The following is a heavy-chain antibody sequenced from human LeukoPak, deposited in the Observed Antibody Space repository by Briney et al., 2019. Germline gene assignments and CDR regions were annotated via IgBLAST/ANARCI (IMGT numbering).Heavy chain of an antibody. CDR3: ARPYYDIWSAYVY. Sequence: QSGGSLRLSCAASGFTFSSYAMHWVREAPGKGLEYVSAISNGGGSTHYANSVKGRFTISRDNSKNTLYLQMGSLRAADMAVYYCARPYYDIWSAYVYWGQGTLVTVSS. CDR2: ISNGGGST. V-gene: IGHV3-64*01. J-gene: IGHJ4*02. D-gene: IGHD3-3*01. CDR1: GFTFSSYA.